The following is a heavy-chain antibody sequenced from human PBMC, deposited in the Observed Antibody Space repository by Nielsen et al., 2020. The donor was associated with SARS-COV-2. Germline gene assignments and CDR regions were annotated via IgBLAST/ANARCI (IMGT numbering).Heavy chain of an antibody. D-gene: IGHD1-1*01. CDR2: IYPGDSDT. CDR3: ARYDDWFDP. CDR1: GYKFPDNW. Sequence: GESLKISCQASGYKFPDNWIVWVRQMPGKGLEWMGIIYPGDSDTRYSPSFQGQVTMSVDTSTDTAYLGCRSLKASDTATYYCARYDDWFDPWGQGTLVTVTS. J-gene: IGHJ5*02. V-gene: IGHV5-51*01.